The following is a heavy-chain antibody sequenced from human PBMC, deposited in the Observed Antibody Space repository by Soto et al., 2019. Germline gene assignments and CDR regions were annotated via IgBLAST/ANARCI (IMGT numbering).Heavy chain of an antibody. Sequence: GGSLRLSCAASGFTFRRYTMHWVRQAPGKGLEWVAVISYDGSNKYYADYVKGRFTISRDNSKNTLYVQMNRLRAEDTAVFYCARSGGSYFGPFDSWGQGTLVTVSS. D-gene: IGHD1-26*01. CDR3: ARSGGSYFGPFDS. CDR2: ISYDGSNK. J-gene: IGHJ4*02. CDR1: GFTFRRYT. V-gene: IGHV3-30-3*01.